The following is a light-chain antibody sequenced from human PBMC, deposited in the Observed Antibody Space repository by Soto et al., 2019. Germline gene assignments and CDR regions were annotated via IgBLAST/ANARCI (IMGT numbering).Light chain of an antibody. J-gene: IGLJ1*01. CDR3: SSYTSSSTYV. CDR1: SSDVGDYNY. V-gene: IGLV2-14*01. Sequence: QPASVSGSPGQSITISCTGSSSDVGDYNYVSWYQQHPGKAPKLMIYEVSNRPSGVSNRFSGSKSGNTASLTISGLQAEDEADYYCSSYTSSSTYVFGTGTKVTVL. CDR2: EVS.